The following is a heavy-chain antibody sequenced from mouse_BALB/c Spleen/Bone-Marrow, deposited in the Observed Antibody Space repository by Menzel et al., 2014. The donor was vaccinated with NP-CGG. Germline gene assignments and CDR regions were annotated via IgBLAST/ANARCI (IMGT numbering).Heavy chain of an antibody. CDR3: ARGGPTATLSFDD. CDR2: IDPANGNT. Sequence: EVHLQQYGVELVHPGASVKLSCTPSGFNIKDTYMHWVKQRPDQGLEWIGRIDPANGNTKYDPKFQGKATITADTSSNTAYLQLSSLTSEDPRVHYCARGGPTATLSFDDWGAGTSIHVPS. V-gene: IGHV14-3*02. J-gene: IGHJ1*01. CDR1: GFNIKDTY. D-gene: IGHD1-2*01.